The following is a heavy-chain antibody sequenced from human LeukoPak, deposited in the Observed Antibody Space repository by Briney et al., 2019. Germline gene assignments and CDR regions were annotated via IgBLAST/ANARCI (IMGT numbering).Heavy chain of an antibody. D-gene: IGHD7-27*01. V-gene: IGHV3-30*18. J-gene: IGHJ4*02. CDR3: AKDRGKLGDLDY. Sequence: GGTLSLSCAASGFTISSYGMHWVRQAPGKGLEWVAVISYDGSNKYYADSVKGRFTISRDNSKNTLYLQMNSLRAEDTAVYYCAKDRGKLGDLDYWGRGTLVTVSS. CDR2: ISYDGSNK. CDR1: GFTISSYG.